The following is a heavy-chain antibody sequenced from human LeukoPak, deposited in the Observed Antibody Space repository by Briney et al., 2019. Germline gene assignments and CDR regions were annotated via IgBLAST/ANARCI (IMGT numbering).Heavy chain of an antibody. CDR3: ARARGSGSYYHDY. D-gene: IGHD3-10*01. J-gene: IGHJ4*02. V-gene: IGHV4-61*01. Sequence: PSETLSLTCTVSGGSVSSGSYYWSWIRQPPEKGLERIGFIYYSGSTNYNPSLKSRVTISVDTSKNQFSLKLSSVTAADTAVYSCARARGSGSYYHDYWGQGTLVTVSS. CDR2: IYYSGST. CDR1: GGSVSSGSYY.